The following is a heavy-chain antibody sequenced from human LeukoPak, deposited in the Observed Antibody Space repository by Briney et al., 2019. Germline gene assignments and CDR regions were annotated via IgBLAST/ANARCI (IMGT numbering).Heavy chain of an antibody. V-gene: IGHV1-18*01. CDR2: ISTYNGNT. Sequence: GASVKVSCKASGYTFSTYGISWVRQAPGQGLEWMGWISTYNGNTNYAQKLQGRVTMTTDTSTSTAYMELRSLRSDDTAVYYRARDEATRPGAFDYWGQGTLVTVSS. CDR1: GYTFSTYG. CDR3: ARDEATRPGAFDY. D-gene: IGHD3-10*01. J-gene: IGHJ4*02.